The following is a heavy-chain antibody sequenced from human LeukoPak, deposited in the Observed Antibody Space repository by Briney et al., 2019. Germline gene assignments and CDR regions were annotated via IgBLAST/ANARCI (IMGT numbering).Heavy chain of an antibody. V-gene: IGHV4-34*01. CDR1: GGSFSGYY. Sequence: SETLSLTCAVYGGSFSGYYWSWIRQPPGKGLEWIGEINHSGSTNYNPSLKSRVTISVDTSKYQFSLKLSSVTAADTAVYYCARGGRIFGGWGQGTLVTVSS. CDR3: ARGGRIFGG. CDR2: INHSGST. J-gene: IGHJ4*02. D-gene: IGHD3-3*01.